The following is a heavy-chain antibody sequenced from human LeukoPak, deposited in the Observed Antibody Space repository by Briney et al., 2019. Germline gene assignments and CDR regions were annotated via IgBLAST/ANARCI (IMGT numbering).Heavy chain of an antibody. V-gene: IGHV3-30-3*01. CDR1: GFTFSSYA. D-gene: IGHD3-22*01. J-gene: IGHJ4*02. CDR2: ILYDADNK. Sequence: GGSLRLSCAASGFTFSSYAMHWVRQAPGKGLDWVAVILYDADNKFYADSVKGRFTISRDNSKNTLYLQMNSLTTEDAAVYYCARAKGSSGYDFHYWGQGTLVTVSS. CDR3: ARAKGSSGYDFHY.